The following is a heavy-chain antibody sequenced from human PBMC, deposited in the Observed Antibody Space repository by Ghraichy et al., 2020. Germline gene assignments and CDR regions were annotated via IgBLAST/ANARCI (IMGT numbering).Heavy chain of an antibody. Sequence: GGSLRLSCAASGFTFSSYAMSWVRQAPGKGLEWVSAISGSGGSTYYADSVKGRFTISRDNSKNTLYLQMNSLRAEDTAVYYCAKVAGRGVRIYWYFDLWGRGTLVTVSS. CDR2: ISGSGGST. CDR1: GFTFSSYA. V-gene: IGHV3-23*01. D-gene: IGHD3-10*01. CDR3: AKVAGRGVRIYWYFDL. J-gene: IGHJ2*01.